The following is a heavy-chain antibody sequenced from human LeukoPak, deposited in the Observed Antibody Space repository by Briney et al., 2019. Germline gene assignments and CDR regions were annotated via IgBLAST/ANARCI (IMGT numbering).Heavy chain of an antibody. D-gene: IGHD1-14*01. J-gene: IGHJ4*02. Sequence: GGSLRLSCAASGFTFSSYWTHWVRQVPGKGLVWVARINPGGSSITYADSVKGRFTISRDNAKNTLYLQMDSLRAEDTGVYYCARSNQADDYWGQGTLVTVSS. CDR3: ARSNQADDY. CDR2: INPGGSSI. V-gene: IGHV3-74*01. CDR1: GFTFSSYW.